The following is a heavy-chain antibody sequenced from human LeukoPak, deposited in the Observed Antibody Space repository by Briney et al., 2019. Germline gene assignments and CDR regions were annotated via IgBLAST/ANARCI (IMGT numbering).Heavy chain of an antibody. Sequence: SETLSLTCAVSDDSFSSHCWTWIRQPPGKGLEWIGYISYIGSTNYNPSLKSRVTISIDTSRNQFSLRLSSVTAADTAVYYCARDLVTVTKGFDIWGQGTMVSVSS. CDR3: ARDLVTVTKGFDI. CDR1: DDSFSSHC. CDR2: ISYIGST. J-gene: IGHJ3*02. V-gene: IGHV4-59*11. D-gene: IGHD4-17*01.